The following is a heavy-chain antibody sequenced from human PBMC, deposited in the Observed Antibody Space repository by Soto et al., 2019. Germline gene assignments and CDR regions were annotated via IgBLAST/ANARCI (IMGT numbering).Heavy chain of an antibody. CDR2: IIPIFGTA. V-gene: IGHV1-69*01. D-gene: IGHD2-8*01. CDR3: ARDSLGYCTNGVCSYWYFDL. J-gene: IGHJ2*01. CDR1: GGTFSSYA. Sequence: QVQLVQSGAEVKKPGSSVKVSCKASGGTFSSYAISWVRQAPGQGLEWMGGIIPIFGTANYAQKFQGRVTITADESTRTAYMALSSLRSEDTAVYYCARDSLGYCTNGVCSYWYFDLWGRGTLVTVSS.